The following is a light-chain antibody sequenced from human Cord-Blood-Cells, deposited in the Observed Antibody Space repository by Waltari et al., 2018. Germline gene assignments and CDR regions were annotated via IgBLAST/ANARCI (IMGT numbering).Light chain of an antibody. CDR3: SSYTSSSTLVV. CDR1: SSDVGGFNY. J-gene: IGLJ2*01. Sequence: QSALTQPASVFGSPGQSITISCTGTSSDVGGFNYVSWYQHHPGKAPKLMVYNVSNRPSGVSNRFYGSKSGNTASLTISGLQAEDEADYYCSSYTSSSTLVVFGGGTKLTVL. V-gene: IGLV2-14*03. CDR2: NVS.